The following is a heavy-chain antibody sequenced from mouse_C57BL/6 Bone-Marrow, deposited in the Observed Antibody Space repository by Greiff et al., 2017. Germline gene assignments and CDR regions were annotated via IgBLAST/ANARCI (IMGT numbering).Heavy chain of an antibody. J-gene: IGHJ4*01. V-gene: IGHV1-15*01. CDR1: GYTFTDYE. Sequence: QVQLQQSGAELVRPGASVTLSCKASGYTFTDYEMHWVKPTPVHGLEWIGAIDPDTGGTAYNQTFKGKAILTADKSSSTSYMELRSLTSEDSAGYYCTSYGYYYGTGARDYWGQGTSVTVSS. CDR2: IDPDTGGT. D-gene: IGHD1-1*01. CDR3: TSYGYYYGTGARDY.